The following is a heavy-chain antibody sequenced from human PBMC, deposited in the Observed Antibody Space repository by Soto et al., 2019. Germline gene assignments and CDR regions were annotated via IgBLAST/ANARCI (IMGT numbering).Heavy chain of an antibody. J-gene: IGHJ4*02. CDR1: GFTFSSYG. D-gene: IGHD4-17*01. V-gene: IGHV3-30*18. Sequence: GGSLRLSCAASGFTFSSYGMHWVRQAPGKGLEWVAVISYDGSNKYYADSVKGRFTISRDNSKNTLYLQMNSLRAEDTAVYYCAKDLAKGIFYGDYVIDMYFDYWGQGTLVTVSS. CDR3: AKDLAKGIFYGDYVIDMYFDY. CDR2: ISYDGSNK.